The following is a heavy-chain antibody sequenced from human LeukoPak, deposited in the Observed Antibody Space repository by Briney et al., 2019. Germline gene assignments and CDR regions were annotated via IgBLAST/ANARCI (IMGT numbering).Heavy chain of an antibody. Sequence: ASVTVSFTSSAYTFTIYGFSWVRQPPAQGLEWMGWISAYNGKTNYLQKFQGRVTMTTDTSTTTAYMELRSLRSDDTAVYYCARHPSIAVAGSEFDYWGQGTLVTVSS. CDR2: ISAYNGKT. D-gene: IGHD6-19*01. J-gene: IGHJ4*02. V-gene: IGHV1-18*01. CDR1: AYTFTIYG. CDR3: ARHPSIAVAGSEFDY.